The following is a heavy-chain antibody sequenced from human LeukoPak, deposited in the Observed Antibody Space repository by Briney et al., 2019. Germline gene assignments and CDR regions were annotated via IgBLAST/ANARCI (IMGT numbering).Heavy chain of an antibody. CDR3: ARATPGFSSAWFSNWFDP. V-gene: IGHV4-59*01. Sequence: PSETLSLTCTVSGGSISSYYWSWIRQPPGKGLEWIGYIYDSGSTNYNPSLKSRVTISVDTSKNQFSLILTSVTAADTAVYYCARATPGFSSAWFSNWFDPWGQGALVTVSS. CDR2: IYDSGST. D-gene: IGHD6-19*01. J-gene: IGHJ5*02. CDR1: GGSISSYY.